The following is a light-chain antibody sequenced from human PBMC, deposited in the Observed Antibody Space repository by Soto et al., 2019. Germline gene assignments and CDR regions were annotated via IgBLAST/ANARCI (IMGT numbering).Light chain of an antibody. CDR1: QDIRIY. J-gene: IGKJ1*01. Sequence: DIQMTQSPSSLSASVGDRVTIICRASQDIRIYLAWYQQKPGKIPKLLIFAASTLQSGVPSRFSGSGSGTDFTLTITSLQPEDVATYYCQKYDSAPRTFGQGTKVEIK. V-gene: IGKV1-27*01. CDR2: AAS. CDR3: QKYDSAPRT.